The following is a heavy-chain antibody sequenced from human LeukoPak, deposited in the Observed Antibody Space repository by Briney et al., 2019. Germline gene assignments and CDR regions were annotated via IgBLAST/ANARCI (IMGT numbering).Heavy chain of an antibody. Sequence: GGSLRLSCAASGFTFSSYGMHWVRQAPGKGLEWVAVISYDGSNKYYADSVKGRFTISRDNSKNTLYLQMNSLRAEDTAVYHCAKDGYTSAVTSHFDYWGQGTLVTVSS. CDR2: ISYDGSNK. V-gene: IGHV3-30*18. D-gene: IGHD6-19*01. J-gene: IGHJ4*02. CDR1: GFTFSSYG. CDR3: AKDGYTSAVTSHFDY.